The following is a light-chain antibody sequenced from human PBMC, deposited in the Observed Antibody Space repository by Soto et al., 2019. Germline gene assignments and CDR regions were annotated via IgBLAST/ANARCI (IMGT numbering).Light chain of an antibody. J-gene: IGKJ1*01. CDR2: SAS. V-gene: IGKV1-16*01. Sequence: DIQMTQSPSSLSASVGDRVTITCGASQGISTYLGWYQQKPGKVPKSLIYSASNLQSGVPSRFSDSGSGTEFTLTITDMQPDDFATYYCQQYYRYPWMFGQGTKVEIK. CDR1: QGISTY. CDR3: QQYYRYPWM.